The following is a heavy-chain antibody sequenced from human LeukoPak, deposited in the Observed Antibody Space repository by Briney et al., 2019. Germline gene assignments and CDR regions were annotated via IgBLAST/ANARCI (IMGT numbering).Heavy chain of an antibody. CDR1: GFTFRFYT. CDR3: ARAEEYYDFWSGRANWFDP. D-gene: IGHD3-3*01. V-gene: IGHV3-23*01. J-gene: IGHJ5*02. CDR2: IGGNGGST. Sequence: PGGSLRLSCAASGFTFRFYTMSWVRQAPGKGLEWVSAIGGNGGSTYYADSVKGRFTISRDNAKNSLYLQMNSLRAEDTAVYYCARAEEYYDFWSGRANWFDPWGQGTLVTVSS.